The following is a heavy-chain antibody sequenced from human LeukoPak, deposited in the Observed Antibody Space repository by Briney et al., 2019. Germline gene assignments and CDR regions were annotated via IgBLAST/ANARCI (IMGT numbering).Heavy chain of an antibody. V-gene: IGHV3-33*01. D-gene: IGHD6-13*01. CDR1: RFTPTSYS. Sequence: VGSLRLSRAASRFTPTSYSTHWVCAAPREGLEWGADIWFDGSNKYSADSVKRRFTISRDNSKNTLYLQLNSLRAEDTAVYYCARVGIAAAESVAGGNYYYYYMDVWGKGTTVTVSS. CDR3: ARVGIAAAESVAGGNYYYYYMDV. J-gene: IGHJ6*03. CDR2: IWFDGSNK.